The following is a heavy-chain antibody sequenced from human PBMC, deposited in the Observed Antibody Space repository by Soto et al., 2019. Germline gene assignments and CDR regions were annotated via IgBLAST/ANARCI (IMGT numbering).Heavy chain of an antibody. Sequence: EVQLVESGGGLVQPGGSLRLSCAASGFSVSSNFMSWVRQAPGKGLEWVSVLYSGGYTNYADSVKGRFTVSRDESRNTVYLQMNGLRAEDTAVYYCATPDFGDSGGYGLMDYWGQGTLVTVSS. CDR2: LYSGGYT. D-gene: IGHD4-17*01. J-gene: IGHJ4*02. CDR3: ATPDFGDSGGYGLMDY. CDR1: GFSVSSNF. V-gene: IGHV3-66*01.